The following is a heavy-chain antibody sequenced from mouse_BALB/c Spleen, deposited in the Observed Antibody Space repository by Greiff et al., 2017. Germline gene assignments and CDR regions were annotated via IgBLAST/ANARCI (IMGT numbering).Heavy chain of an antibody. CDR2: IWGDGST. J-gene: IGHJ4*01. CDR3: ARECRYYYGSSYAMDY. D-gene: IGHD1-1*01. CDR1: GFSLTGYG. Sequence: VMLVESGPGLVAPSQSLSITCTVSGFSLTGYGVNWVRQPPGKGLEWLGMIWGDGSTDYNSALKSRLSISKDNSKSQVFLKMNSLQTDDTARYYCARECRYYYGSSYAMDYWGQGTSVTVSS. V-gene: IGHV2-6-7*01.